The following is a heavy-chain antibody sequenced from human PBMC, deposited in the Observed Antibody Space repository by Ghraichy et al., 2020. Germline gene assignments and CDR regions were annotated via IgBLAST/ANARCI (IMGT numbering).Heavy chain of an antibody. J-gene: IGHJ4*02. CDR3: SAHHDSHWFDY. D-gene: IGHD3-22*01. Sequence: GGSLRLSCTGTGFTFSTYTMTWVRQAPGKGLEWLSYIDTSGTTIIYADSVKGRFTSSRDNAKNSLYLQMNSLRDEDTAVYYCSAHHDSHWFDYWGQGTLVTVSS. V-gene: IGHV3-48*02. CDR2: IDTSGTTI. CDR1: GFTFSTYT.